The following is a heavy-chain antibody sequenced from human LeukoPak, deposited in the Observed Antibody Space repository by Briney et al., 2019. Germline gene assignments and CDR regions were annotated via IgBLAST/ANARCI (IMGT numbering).Heavy chain of an antibody. CDR1: GFTVSSHA. Sequence: GGSLRLSCAVSGFTVSSHAMSWVRQAPGKGLEWVSIITGTGGRYYGDSVKGRFILSRDNSKNTVYMQMSSLRAEDTATYYCAKDYCRDGNCPFPFLDSWGQGTLVTVSS. J-gene: IGHJ4*02. CDR3: AKDYCRDGNCPFPFLDS. CDR2: ITGTGGR. V-gene: IGHV3-23*01. D-gene: IGHD2-15*01.